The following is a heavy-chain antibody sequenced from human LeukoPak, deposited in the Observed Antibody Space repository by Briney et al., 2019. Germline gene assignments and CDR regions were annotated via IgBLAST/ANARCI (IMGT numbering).Heavy chain of an antibody. V-gene: IGHV3-49*04. CDR2: IRSKAYGGTT. D-gene: IGHD3-10*01. CDR1: GFTFVDYA. J-gene: IGHJ4*02. Sequence: GSLRLSCTASGFTFVDYAMSWVRQAPGKGLEWVGFIRSKAYGGTTEYAASVKGRFTISRDDSKSIAYLQMNSLKTEDTAVYYCTRRDYYGSGSYFVWGQGTLVTVSS. CDR3: TRRDYYGSGSYFV.